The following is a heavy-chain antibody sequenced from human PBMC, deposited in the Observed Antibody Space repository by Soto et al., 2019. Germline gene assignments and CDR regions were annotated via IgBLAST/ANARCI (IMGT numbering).Heavy chain of an antibody. D-gene: IGHD3-9*01. Sequence: PSETLSLTCTVSGGSISSYYWSWIRQPPGKGLEWIGYIYYSGSTNYNPSLKSRVTISVDTSKNQFSLKLSSVTAADTAVYYCARHGLAWVFYFDYWGQGTLVTVSS. CDR2: IYYSGST. J-gene: IGHJ4*02. CDR1: GGSISSYY. CDR3: ARHGLAWVFYFDY. V-gene: IGHV4-59*08.